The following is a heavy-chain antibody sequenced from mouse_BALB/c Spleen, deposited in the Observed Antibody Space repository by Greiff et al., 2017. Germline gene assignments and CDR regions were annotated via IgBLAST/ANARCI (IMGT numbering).Heavy chain of an antibody. D-gene: IGHD2-3*01. J-gene: IGHJ3*01. CDR1: GFDFSRYW. CDR3: ARRDGYYFAY. CDR2: INPGSSTI. Sequence: EVKLVESGGGLVQPGGSLNLSCAASGFDFSRYWMSWARQAPGKGQEWIGEINPGSSTINYTPSLKDKFIISRDNAKNTLYLQMSKVRSEDTALYYCARRDGYYFAYWGQGTLVTVSA. V-gene: IGHV4-2*02.